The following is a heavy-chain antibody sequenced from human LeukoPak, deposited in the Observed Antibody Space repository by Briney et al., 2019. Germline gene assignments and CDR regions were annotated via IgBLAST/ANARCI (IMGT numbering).Heavy chain of an antibody. CDR1: GFKYDNHA. D-gene: IGHD6-13*01. CDR3: VKDIKSGYSTARLAFDS. V-gene: IGHV3-9*01. Sequence: PGRSLRLSCAVSGFKYDNHAMHWVRQAPGKALEWVSGISWNSGSLGYADTVKGRFTISRDNAKNSLYLQMNSLRVEDTALYYCVKDIKSGYSTARLAFDSWGQGTLVTVSS. J-gene: IGHJ4*02. CDR2: ISWNSGSL.